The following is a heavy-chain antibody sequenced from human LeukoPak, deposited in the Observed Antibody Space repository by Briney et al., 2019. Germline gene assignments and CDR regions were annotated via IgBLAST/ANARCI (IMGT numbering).Heavy chain of an antibody. CDR3: ATDGENCSSTSCLAYYYYMDV. V-gene: IGHV1-69*05. CDR2: IIPIFGTA. D-gene: IGHD2-2*01. Sequence: SVKVSCKASGGTFSSYAISWVRQAPGQGPEWMGGIIPIFGTANYAQKFQGRVTITTDESTSTAYMELSSLRSEDTAVYYCATDGENCSSTSCLAYYYYMDVWGKGTTVTVSS. CDR1: GGTFSSYA. J-gene: IGHJ6*03.